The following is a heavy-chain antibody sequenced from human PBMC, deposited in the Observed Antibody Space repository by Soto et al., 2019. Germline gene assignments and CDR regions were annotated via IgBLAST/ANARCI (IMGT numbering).Heavy chain of an antibody. CDR3: ARVRYRDRPPYYYYYMDV. Sequence: QVQLQQWGAGLLKPSETLSLTCAVYGGSFSGYYWSWIRQPPGKGLEWIGEINHSGSTNYSPSLKRPVSMAGGTAKNQFSLNLTSVTAADTGVYYCARVRYRDRPPYYYYYMDVWGKGTTVTVSS. CDR2: INHSGST. CDR1: GGSFSGYY. J-gene: IGHJ6*03. V-gene: IGHV4-34*01. D-gene: IGHD4-17*01.